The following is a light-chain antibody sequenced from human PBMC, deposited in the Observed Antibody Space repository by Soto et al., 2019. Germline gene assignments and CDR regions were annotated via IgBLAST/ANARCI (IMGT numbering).Light chain of an antibody. J-gene: IGLJ7*01. CDR2: EVS. Sequence: QSALTQPASVSGSPGQSITISCTGTSGDVGAYKYVSWYQQHPGKAPKLIIYEVSNRPSGVSNRFSGSKSGNTASLTISGLQAEDEADYYCSSFTSTTTLYVFGSGTQLTVL. V-gene: IGLV2-14*01. CDR3: SSFTSTTTLYV. CDR1: SGDVGAYKY.